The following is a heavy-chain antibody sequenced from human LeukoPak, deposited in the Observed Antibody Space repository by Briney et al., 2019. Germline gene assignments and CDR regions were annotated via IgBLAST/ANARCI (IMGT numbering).Heavy chain of an antibody. Sequence: ASVKVSCKASGYTFTSYGISWVRQAPGQGLEWMGWISAYNGNTNYAQKLQGRVTMTTDPSTSTAYMELRSLRSDDTAVYYCASGGHYCSGGSCHTNWFDPWGQRTLVTVSS. D-gene: IGHD2-15*01. CDR2: ISAYNGNT. V-gene: IGHV1-18*01. CDR1: GYTFTSYG. CDR3: ASGGHYCSGGSCHTNWFDP. J-gene: IGHJ5*02.